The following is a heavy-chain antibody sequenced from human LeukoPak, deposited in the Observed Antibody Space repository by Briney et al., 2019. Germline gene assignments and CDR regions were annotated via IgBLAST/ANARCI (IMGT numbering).Heavy chain of an antibody. D-gene: IGHD6-13*01. Sequence: PGGSLRLSCAASGFTFSSYAMHWVRQAPGKGLERVAVISYDGSNKYYADSVKGRLTISRDNSKNTLYLQMNSLRAEDTAVYYCASSYSSSWGGGFDYWGQGTLVTVSS. CDR2: ISYDGSNK. J-gene: IGHJ4*02. CDR1: GFTFSSYA. V-gene: IGHV3-30*04. CDR3: ASSYSSSWGGGFDY.